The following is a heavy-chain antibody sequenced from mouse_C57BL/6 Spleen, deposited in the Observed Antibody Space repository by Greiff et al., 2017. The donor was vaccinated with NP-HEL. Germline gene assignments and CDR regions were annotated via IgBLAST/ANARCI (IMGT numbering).Heavy chain of an antibody. CDR1: GYTFTSYW. CDR3: ARTDLGSDYAMDY. D-gene: IGHD1-1*01. J-gene: IGHJ4*01. Sequence: VQLQESGAELAKPGASVKLSCKASGYTFTSYWMHWVKQRPGQGLEWIGYINPSSGYTKYNQKFKDKATLTADKSSSTAYMQLSSLTYEDSAVYYCARTDLGSDYAMDYWGQGTSVTVSS. CDR2: INPSSGYT. V-gene: IGHV1-7*01.